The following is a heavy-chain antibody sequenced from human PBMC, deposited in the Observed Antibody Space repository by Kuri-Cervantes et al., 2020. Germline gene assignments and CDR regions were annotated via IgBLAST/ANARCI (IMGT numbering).Heavy chain of an antibody. CDR2: IFSNDEK. Sequence: SGPTLVKPTQTLTLTCTFSGFSLSTSGVGVGWIRQPPGKALEWLAHIFSNDEKSYSTSLKSRLTISKDTSKSQVVLTMTNMDPVDTATYYCARRIGIAAAGTLNWFDPWGQGTLVTVSS. D-gene: IGHD6-13*01. CDR1: GFSLSTSGVG. V-gene: IGHV2-26*01. J-gene: IGHJ5*02. CDR3: ARRIGIAAAGTLNWFDP.